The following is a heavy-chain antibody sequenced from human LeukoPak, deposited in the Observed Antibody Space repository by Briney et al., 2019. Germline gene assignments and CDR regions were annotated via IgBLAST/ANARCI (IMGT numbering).Heavy chain of an antibody. CDR1: GGSISSGGYS. D-gene: IGHD6-6*01. J-gene: IGHJ3*02. CDR3: ARTSIAARRANAFDI. V-gene: IGHV4-30-2*01. Sequence: SETLSLTCAVSGGSISSGGYSWSWIRQPPGKGLEWIGYIYHSGSTYYNPSLKSRVTTSVDRSKNQFSLKLSSVTAADTAAYYCARTSIAARRANAFDIWGQGTMVTASS. CDR2: IYHSGST.